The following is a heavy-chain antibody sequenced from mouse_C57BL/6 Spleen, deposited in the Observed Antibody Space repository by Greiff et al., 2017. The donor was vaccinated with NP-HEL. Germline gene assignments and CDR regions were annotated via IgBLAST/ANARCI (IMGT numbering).Heavy chain of an antibody. D-gene: IGHD1-1*01. CDR1: GYTFTSYG. V-gene: IGHV1-81*01. Sequence: VQLKESGAELARPGASVKLSCKASGYTFTSYGISWVKQRPGQGLEWIGEIYPRSGNTYYNEKFKGKATLTADKSSSTAYMELRSLTSEDSAVYFCARWEYYGSSYLYYFDYWGQGTTLTVSS. CDR3: ARWEYYGSSYLYYFDY. CDR2: IYPRSGNT. J-gene: IGHJ2*01.